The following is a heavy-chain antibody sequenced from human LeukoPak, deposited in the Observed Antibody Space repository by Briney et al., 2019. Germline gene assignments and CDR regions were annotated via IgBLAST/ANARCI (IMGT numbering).Heavy chain of an antibody. D-gene: IGHD3-3*01. CDR2: INPNSGGT. J-gene: IGHJ4*02. V-gene: IGHV1-2*02. CDR3: ARGCRITIFGVVIQYFDY. Sequence: ASVKVSCKASGYTFTGYYMHWVRQAPGQGLEWMGWINPNSGGTNYAQKFQGRVTMTRDTSIRTAYMELSRLRSDDTAVYYCARGCRITIFGVVIQYFDYWGQGTLVTVSS. CDR1: GYTFTGYY.